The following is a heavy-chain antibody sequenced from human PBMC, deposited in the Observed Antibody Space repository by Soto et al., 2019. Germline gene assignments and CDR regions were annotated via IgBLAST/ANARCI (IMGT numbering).Heavy chain of an antibody. CDR3: ARGGSGGSCHYCYYYYMDV. CDR1: GGSISSGGYY. Sequence: SETLSLTCTVSGGSISSGGYYWSWIRQHPGKGLEWIGYIYYSGSTYYNTSLKSRVTISVDTSKNQFSLKLSSVTAADTAVYYCARGGSGGSCHYCYYYYMDVWGKGTTVTVSS. V-gene: IGHV4-31*03. CDR2: IYYSGST. J-gene: IGHJ6*03. D-gene: IGHD2-15*01.